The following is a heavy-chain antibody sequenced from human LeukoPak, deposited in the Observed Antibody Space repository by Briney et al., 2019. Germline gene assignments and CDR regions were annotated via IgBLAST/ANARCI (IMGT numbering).Heavy chain of an antibody. Sequence: PSETLSLTCTVSGVSINNNNYFWIWIRQPPGKGLEWSVEINHRGSTNYNPSLKSRITISVDTSKNQLSLKLSSVTAADTAVYYCARHALEYSSGWYSASVLAYYYMDVWGKGPTVTISS. CDR2: INHRGST. CDR1: GVSINNNNYF. D-gene: IGHD6-19*01. CDR3: ARHALEYSSGWYSASVLAYYYMDV. J-gene: IGHJ6*03. V-gene: IGHV4-39*01.